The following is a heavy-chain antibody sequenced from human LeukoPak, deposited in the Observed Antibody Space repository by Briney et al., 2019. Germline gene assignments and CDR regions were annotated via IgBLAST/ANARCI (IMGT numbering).Heavy chain of an antibody. Sequence: GVSLRLSCAASGFTFSNYAMTWVRQAPGKGLEWVSGISGSGGSTYYADSVKGRFTISRDNSKNTLYLQMNSLRAEDTAVYYCAKDPQSIAARPVDYWGQGTLVTVSS. CDR2: ISGSGGST. CDR1: GFTFSNYA. V-gene: IGHV3-23*01. D-gene: IGHD6-6*01. J-gene: IGHJ4*02. CDR3: AKDPQSIAARPVDY.